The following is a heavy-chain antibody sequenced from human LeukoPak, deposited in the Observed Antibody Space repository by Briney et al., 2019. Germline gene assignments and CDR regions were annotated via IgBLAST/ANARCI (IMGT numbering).Heavy chain of an antibody. CDR3: AGYIVVVPAAPGYYYMDV. Sequence: SETLSLTCTVSGGSISSSSYYWGWIRQPPGKGLEWIGSIYYSGSTYYNPSLKSRVTISVDTSKNQFSLELSSVTAADTAVYYCAGYIVVVPAAPGYYYMDVWGKGTTVTVSS. CDR2: IYYSGST. V-gene: IGHV4-39*01. J-gene: IGHJ6*03. CDR1: GGSISSSSYY. D-gene: IGHD2-2*01.